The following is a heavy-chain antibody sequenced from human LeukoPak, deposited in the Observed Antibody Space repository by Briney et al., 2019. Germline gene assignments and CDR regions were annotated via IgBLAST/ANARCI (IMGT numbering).Heavy chain of an antibody. J-gene: IGHJ3*01. CDR1: GFTFSNYS. CDR3: ARAKRNGFDV. CDR2: ISRSSSII. V-gene: IGHV3-48*01. Sequence: PGGSLRLSCAASGFTFSNYSMNGVRQAPGKGLEWVSYISRSSSIIYYADSVKGRFTISRDNAKNSLYLQMNSLRAEDTAVYYCARAKRNGFDVWGQGTMVTVSS.